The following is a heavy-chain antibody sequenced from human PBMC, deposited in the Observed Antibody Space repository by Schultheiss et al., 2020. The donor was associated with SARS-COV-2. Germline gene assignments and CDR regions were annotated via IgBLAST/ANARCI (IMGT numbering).Heavy chain of an antibody. CDR2: VNPNSGGT. V-gene: IGHV1-2*02. J-gene: IGHJ5*02. CDR3: ARALGSPYTSPRFDP. CDR1: GYTFTSYA. Sequence: ASVKVSCKASGYTFTSYAMNWVRQAPGQGLAPGQGLEWVGGVNPNSGGTNYAQKFQGRVTMTRDTSISTAYMELSRLRSDDTAVYYCARALGSPYTSPRFDPWGQGTLVTVSS. D-gene: IGHD2-2*02.